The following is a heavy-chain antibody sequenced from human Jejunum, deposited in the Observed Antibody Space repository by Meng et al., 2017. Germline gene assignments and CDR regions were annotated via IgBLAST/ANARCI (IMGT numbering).Heavy chain of an antibody. CDR3: ARVYCSGGSCYEPNWFDP. CDR1: GYTVTSYA. CDR2: INTDNGKT. V-gene: IGHV1-3*04. D-gene: IGHD2-15*01. J-gene: IGHJ5*02. Sequence: QVHLVQSGAEVQKPGASLKVSCKDSGYTVTSYALHWVRQAPGQRLEWMGWINTDNGKTKYSQKFQGRVTITWDTSASTVHMELHSLTSEDTAVYYCARVYCSGGSCYEPNWFDPWGQGTLVTVSS.